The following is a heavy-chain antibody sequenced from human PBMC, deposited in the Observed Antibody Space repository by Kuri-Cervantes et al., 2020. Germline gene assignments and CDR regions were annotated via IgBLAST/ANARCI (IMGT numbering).Heavy chain of an antibody. CDR3: ARMYGDYLFDY. J-gene: IGHJ4*02. D-gene: IGHD4-17*01. Sequence: ESLKISCTVSGGSISSYYWSWIRQPAGKGLEWIGRIYTSGSTNYNPSLKSRVTMSADTSKNQFSLKLSSVTAADTAVYYCARMYGDYLFDYWGQGTLVTVSS. CDR2: IYTSGST. V-gene: IGHV4-4*07. CDR1: GGSISSYY.